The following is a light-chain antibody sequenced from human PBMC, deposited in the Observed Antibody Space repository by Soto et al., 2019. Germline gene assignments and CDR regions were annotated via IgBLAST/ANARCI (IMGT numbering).Light chain of an antibody. CDR3: HQFGSSPLDT. J-gene: IGKJ3*01. V-gene: IGKV3-20*01. CDR1: QTISSSF. CDR2: RAS. Sequence: EIVLTQSPGTLSLSPGEIATLSCRASQTISSSFLAWYQQKPGQAPRLLIYRASRRAAGIPDRFSGSGSWTDFTLTISRLEPEDFAVYFCHQFGSSPLDTFGPGTKVAIK.